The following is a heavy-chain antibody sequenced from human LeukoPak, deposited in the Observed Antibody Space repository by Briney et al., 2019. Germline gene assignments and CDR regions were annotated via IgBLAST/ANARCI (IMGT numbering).Heavy chain of an antibody. D-gene: IGHD3-16*01. J-gene: IGHJ5*02. Sequence: GGSLRLSCAASGITFSSYSMSWVRQAPGKGLEWISYLSSDNYTIYYADSVKGRFIISRDNAKDSLYLQMNSLRAEDTAVYYCARVATDGGGFDPWGQGTLVTVSS. CDR2: LSSDNYTI. V-gene: IGHV3-48*01. CDR1: GITFSSYS. CDR3: ARVATDGGGFDP.